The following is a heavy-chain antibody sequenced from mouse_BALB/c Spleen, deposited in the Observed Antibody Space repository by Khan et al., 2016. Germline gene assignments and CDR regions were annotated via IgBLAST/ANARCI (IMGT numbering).Heavy chain of an antibody. Sequence: VQLQQFGAELVKPGASVKLSCTASGFNIKDTYMHWVKQRPEQGLEWIGRIDPANGNTKYDPKFQGKATITADTSSNTAYLQLSSLTSEDTAVYYCARRSYYGNWFAYWGQGTLVTVSA. V-gene: IGHV14-3*02. CDR1: GFNIKDTY. CDR2: IDPANGNT. J-gene: IGHJ3*01. CDR3: ARRSYYGNWFAY. D-gene: IGHD2-10*01.